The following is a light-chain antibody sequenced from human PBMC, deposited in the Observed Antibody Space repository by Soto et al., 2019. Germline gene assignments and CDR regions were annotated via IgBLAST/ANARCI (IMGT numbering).Light chain of an antibody. CDR2: DVS. V-gene: IGLV2-14*01. CDR1: SSGVGGYNY. CDR3: SSYTSSSTWV. Sequence: QSVLTQPASVSGSPGQSITISCTGTSSGVGGYNYVSWYQQHPGKAPKLMIYDVSNRPSGVSNRFSGSKSGNTASLTISGLQAVDEADYYCSSYTSSSTWVFGTGTKVTVL. J-gene: IGLJ1*01.